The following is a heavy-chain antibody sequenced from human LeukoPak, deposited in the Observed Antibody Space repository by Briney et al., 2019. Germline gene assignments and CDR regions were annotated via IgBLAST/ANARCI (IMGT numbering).Heavy chain of an antibody. CDR3: AREDTLPKLRFLDYNWFDP. Sequence: ASVKVPCKASGYTFTSYYMHWVRQAPGQGLEWMGIINPSGGSTSYAQKFQGRVTMTRDTSTSTVYMELSSLRSEDTAVYYCAREDTLPKLRFLDYNWFDPWGQGTLVTVSS. V-gene: IGHV1-46*01. CDR1: GYTFTSYY. D-gene: IGHD3-3*01. CDR2: INPSGGST. J-gene: IGHJ5*02.